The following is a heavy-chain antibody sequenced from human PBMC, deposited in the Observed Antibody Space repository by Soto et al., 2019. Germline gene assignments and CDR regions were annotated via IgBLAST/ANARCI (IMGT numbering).Heavy chain of an antibody. V-gene: IGHV3-74*01. CDR2: INSDGSST. J-gene: IGHJ4*03. Sequence: GGAPKPSLAAPGFSLCSFSLSLGPPTAEKGVVWVSRINSDGSSTAYADSVKGRFTISRDNAKNTLYLQMNSLRVEDTAVYYCARDRPDISNPTDHPMFDYWGQGTPVTVSS. CDR3: ARDRPDISNPTDHPMFDY. CDR1: GFSLCSFS. D-gene: IGHD6-6*01.